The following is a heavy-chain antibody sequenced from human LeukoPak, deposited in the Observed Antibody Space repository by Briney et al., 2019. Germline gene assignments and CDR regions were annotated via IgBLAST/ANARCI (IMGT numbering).Heavy chain of an antibody. CDR2: ISGSGGST. Sequence: GGSLRLSCAASGFTFSSYAMSWVRQAPGKGLEWVSAISGSGGSTYYADSAKGRFTISRDNSQNTLYLQMNSLGAEDTAIYYCAKDRIASPPQGRFDPWSQGTLVTVSS. V-gene: IGHV3-23*01. D-gene: IGHD6-6*01. CDR1: GFTFSSYA. CDR3: AKDRIASPPQGRFDP. J-gene: IGHJ5*02.